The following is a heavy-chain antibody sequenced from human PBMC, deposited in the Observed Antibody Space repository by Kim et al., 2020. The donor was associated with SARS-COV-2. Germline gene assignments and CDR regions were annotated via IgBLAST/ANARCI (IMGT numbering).Heavy chain of an antibody. V-gene: IGHV1-3*01. D-gene: IGHD1-7*01. CDR1: GYTFTSYA. CDR2: INAGNGNT. J-gene: IGHJ4*02. Sequence: ASVKVSCKASGYTFTSYAMHWVRQAPGQRLEWMGWINAGNGNTKYSQKFQGRVTITRDTSASTAYMELSSLRSEDTAVYYYARKLELQSQQYFDYWGQGTLVTVSS. CDR3: ARKLELQSQQYFDY.